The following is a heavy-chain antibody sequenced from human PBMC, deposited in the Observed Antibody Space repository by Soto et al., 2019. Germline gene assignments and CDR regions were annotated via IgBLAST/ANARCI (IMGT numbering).Heavy chain of an antibody. CDR1: LFPVRSCS. V-gene: IGHV3-53*01. Sequence: RLSRASSLFPVRSCSINWVRQAPGKGLEWVSVIFSGGTTHYADSVKGRFTISRDISKNTLFLQMNTLSADDTAVYYCAREPRGGHNFDYWGQGSLVTVSS. D-gene: IGHD3-10*01. J-gene: IGHJ4*02. CDR2: IFSGGTT. CDR3: AREPRGGHNFDY.